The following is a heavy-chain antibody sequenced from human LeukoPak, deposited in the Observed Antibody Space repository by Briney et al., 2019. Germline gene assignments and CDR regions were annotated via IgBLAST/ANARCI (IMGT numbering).Heavy chain of an antibody. D-gene: IGHD6-19*01. V-gene: IGHV4-59*01. CDR3: ARDLLSTAGYFDY. CDR1: GGFISSYY. Sequence: PSEPLSLTCAASGGFISSYYWSWLRQPPGKGLEWIGYIYYSGSTNYTPSLKSRVTISVDTSKNQFSLNLSCVTAADTAVYYCARDLLSTAGYFDYWGQGTLVTVSS. J-gene: IGHJ4*02. CDR2: IYYSGST.